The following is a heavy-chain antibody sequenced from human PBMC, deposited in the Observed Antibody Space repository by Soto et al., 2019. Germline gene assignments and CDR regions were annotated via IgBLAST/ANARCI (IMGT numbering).Heavy chain of an antibody. J-gene: IGHJ4*02. V-gene: IGHV3-33*01. D-gene: IGHD3-10*01. CDR3: ARDHLWFGEFLGIAGNNFDY. CDR1: GFTFSSYG. Sequence: GGSLRLSCAASGFTFSSYGMHWVRQAPGKGLEWVAVIWYDGSNKYYADSVKGRFTISRDNSKNTLYLQMNSLRAEDTAVYYCARDHLWFGEFLGIAGNNFDYWGQGTLVTVSS. CDR2: IWYDGSNK.